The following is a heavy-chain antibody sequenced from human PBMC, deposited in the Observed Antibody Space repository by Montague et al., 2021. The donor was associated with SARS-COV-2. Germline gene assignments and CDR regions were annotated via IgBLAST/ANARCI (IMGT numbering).Heavy chain of an antibody. J-gene: IGHJ6*02. CDR3: ARDRTAGDDDDYATAGYSCYYGMDV. CDR1: GGSVNSGGYY. V-gene: IGHV4-61*08. D-gene: IGHD4-17*01. CDR2: IYYSGTT. Sequence: SETLSLTCTVSGGSVNSGGYYWSLIRQPPGKGLEWIGNIYYSGTTNYNPSLKSRVTISVDTSKNQFSLKLSSVTAADTAGYYCARDRTAGDDDDYATAGYSCYYGMDVWGQGTTVTVSS.